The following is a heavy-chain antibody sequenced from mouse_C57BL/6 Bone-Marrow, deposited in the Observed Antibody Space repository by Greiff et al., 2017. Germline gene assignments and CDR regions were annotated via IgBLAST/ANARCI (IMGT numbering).Heavy chain of an antibody. V-gene: IGHV1-59*01. CDR1: GYTFTSYW. J-gene: IGHJ1*03. Sequence: QVQLQQPGAELVRPGTSVKLSCKASGYTFTSYWMHWVKQRPGQGLEWIGVIDPSDSYTNYNQKFKSKATLTVDTSSSTAYMQLSSLTSEDSAVYYCARPYFDVWGTGTTVTVSS. CDR3: ARPYFDV. CDR2: IDPSDSYT.